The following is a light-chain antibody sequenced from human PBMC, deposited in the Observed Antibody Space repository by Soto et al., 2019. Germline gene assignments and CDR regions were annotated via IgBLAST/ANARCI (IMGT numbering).Light chain of an antibody. V-gene: IGKV1-5*03. CDR2: KAS. CDR1: QSISSW. Sequence: DIQMTQSPSTLSASVGDRVTITCRASQSISSWLAWYQQQPGKAPNLLVYKASSLESGVPSRFSGSGFGTEFPLTISSLQPDDFATYYCQQYNSFPYTFGQGTRLEIK. J-gene: IGKJ2*01. CDR3: QQYNSFPYT.